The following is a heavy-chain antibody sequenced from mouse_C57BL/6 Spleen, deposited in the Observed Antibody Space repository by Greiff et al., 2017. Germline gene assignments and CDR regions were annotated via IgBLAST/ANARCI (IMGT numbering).Heavy chain of an antibody. D-gene: IGHD4-1*01. CDR2: ISSGSSTI. CDR1: GFTFSDYG. Sequence: DVMLVESGGGLVKPGGSLKLSCAASGFTFSDYGMHWVRQAPEKGLEWVAYISSGSSTIYYADTVKGRFTISRDNAKNTLFLQMTSLRSEDTAMYYCAANWDPYYYAMDYWGQGTSVTVSS. CDR3: AANWDPYYYAMDY. J-gene: IGHJ4*01. V-gene: IGHV5-17*01.